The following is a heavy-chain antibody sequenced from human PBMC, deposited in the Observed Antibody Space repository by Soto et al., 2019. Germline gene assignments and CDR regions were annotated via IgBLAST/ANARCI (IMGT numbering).Heavy chain of an antibody. CDR3: APPSYTHFRGPRP. CDR1: GFTFSSYG. CDR2: ISGSDGKT. V-gene: IGHV3-23*01. Sequence: PWGALRLSCAASGFTFSSYGMSWVRQAPGKGLEWVSAISGSDGKTFYADAVKGRFSISRDTSQNTLYLQMNSLRADDTAIYYCAPPSYTHFRGPRPW. J-gene: IGHJ5*02. D-gene: IGHD3-10*01.